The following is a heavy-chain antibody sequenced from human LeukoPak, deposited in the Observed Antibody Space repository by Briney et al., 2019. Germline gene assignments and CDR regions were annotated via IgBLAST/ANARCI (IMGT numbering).Heavy chain of an antibody. Sequence: GGSLRLSCAASGFTFSSYGMHWVRQAPGRGLEWVAVIWYDGSNKYYTDSVKGRFTISRDNSKNTLYLQMNGLRAEVTAVYYCARGPTFGGVYFDYWGQGTLVTVSS. CDR3: ARGPTFGGVYFDY. CDR2: IWYDGSNK. J-gene: IGHJ4*02. V-gene: IGHV3-33*01. CDR1: GFTFSSYG. D-gene: IGHD3-16*01.